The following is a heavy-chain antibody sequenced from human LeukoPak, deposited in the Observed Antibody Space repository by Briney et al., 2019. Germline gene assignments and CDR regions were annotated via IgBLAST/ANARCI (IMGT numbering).Heavy chain of an antibody. CDR1: GFTFSSYG. J-gene: IGHJ5*02. V-gene: IGHV3-30*02. CDR2: IRYDGSNK. Sequence: PGGSLRLSCAASGFTFSSYGMHWVRQAPGKGLEWVAFIRYDGSNKYYADSVKGRFTISRDNSKNTLYPQMNSLRAEDTAVYYCAKVKWELRTDWFDPWGQGTLVTVSS. D-gene: IGHD1-26*01. CDR3: AKVKWELRTDWFDP.